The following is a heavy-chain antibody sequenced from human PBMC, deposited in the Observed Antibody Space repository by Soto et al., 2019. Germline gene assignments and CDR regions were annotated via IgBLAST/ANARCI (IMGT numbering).Heavy chain of an antibody. CDR3: AGLLYWDSSGYVGWFDP. CDR1: PGSLSSGSYH. D-gene: IGHD3-22*01. J-gene: IGHJ5*02. CDR2: IYYSGST. V-gene: IGHV4-61*01. Sequence: SETLSLTCTVSPGSLSSGSYHWVRLRHAPGKRLEWIGYIYYSGSTNYNPSLKSRVTISVDTSKNQFSLKLSSVTAADTAVYYCAGLLYWDSSGYVGWFDPWGQGTLVTVSS.